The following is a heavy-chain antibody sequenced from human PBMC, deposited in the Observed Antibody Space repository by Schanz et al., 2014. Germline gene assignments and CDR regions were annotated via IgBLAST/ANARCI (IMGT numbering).Heavy chain of an antibody. CDR3: ARVGGTYYDFWSGVPPTVMHDGFDI. V-gene: IGHV3-NL1*01. J-gene: IGHJ3*02. Sequence: QVQLVESGGGVVQPGRSLILSCAASRLTFANEDIHWVRQAPGKGLEWVSSLYIGGGSTRYADSVKGRFIISRDNAKNSMYLEMNSLRAEDTAVFYCARVGGTYYDFWSGVPPTVMHDGFDIWGQGTMVTVS. D-gene: IGHD3-3*01. CDR1: RLTFANED. CDR2: LYIGGGST.